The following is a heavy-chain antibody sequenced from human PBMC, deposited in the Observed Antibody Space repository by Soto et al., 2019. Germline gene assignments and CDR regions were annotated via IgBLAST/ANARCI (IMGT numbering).Heavy chain of an antibody. CDR2: INHSGST. CDR1: GGSFSGYY. D-gene: IGHD3-10*01. V-gene: IGHV4-34*01. Sequence: PSETLSLTCAVYGGSFSGYYWSWIRQPPGKGLEWIGEINHSGSTNYNPSLKSRVTISVDTSKNQFSLKLSSVTAADTAVYYCARTLYGSGSYYLKFRWFDPWGQGTLVTVS. CDR3: ARTLYGSGSYYLKFRWFDP. J-gene: IGHJ5*02.